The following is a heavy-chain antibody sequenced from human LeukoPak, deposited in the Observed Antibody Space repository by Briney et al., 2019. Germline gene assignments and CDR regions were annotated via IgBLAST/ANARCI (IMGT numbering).Heavy chain of an antibody. D-gene: IGHD5-18*01. CDR2: ISDDGSNT. CDR1: GFSFSSYA. V-gene: IGHV3-30*18. J-gene: IGHJ2*01. Sequence: GGSLRLSCAASGFSFSSYAMNWVRQAPGKGLEWVAVISDDGSNTYYADSVKGQFTISRDNSKNTLYLQLNSLRAEDTAVYYCAKDADTATIIYWYFDLWGRGTLVTVSS. CDR3: AKDADTATIIYWYFDL.